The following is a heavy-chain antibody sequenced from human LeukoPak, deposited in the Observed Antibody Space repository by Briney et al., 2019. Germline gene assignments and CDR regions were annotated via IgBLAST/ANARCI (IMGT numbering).Heavy chain of an antibody. Sequence: PSETLSLTCTISRGSISSYYWSWIRQPPGEGLEWIGYIYYTGSTNYNPSLKSRVTISVDTSKNQFSLKLSSVTAADTAVYYCARDYGLYYYDSSGYWGGRWFDPWGQGTLVTVSS. CDR2: IYYTGST. J-gene: IGHJ5*02. CDR3: ARDYGLYYYDSSGYWGGRWFDP. D-gene: IGHD3-22*01. V-gene: IGHV4-59*01. CDR1: RGSISSYY.